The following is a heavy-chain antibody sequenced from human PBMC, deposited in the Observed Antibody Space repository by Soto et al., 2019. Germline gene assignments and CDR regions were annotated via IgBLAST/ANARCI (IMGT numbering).Heavy chain of an antibody. CDR2: ISSNGGST. J-gene: IGHJ4*02. CDR3: ARFSGYYSDN. Sequence: GSLRLSCAASGFTFSSYAMHWARQAPGKGLEYVSAISSNGGSTYYANSVKGRFTISRDNSKNTLYLQMGSLRAEDMDVYYCARFSGYYSDNWGQGTLVNVSS. CDR1: GFTFSSYA. D-gene: IGHD3-22*01. V-gene: IGHV3-64*01.